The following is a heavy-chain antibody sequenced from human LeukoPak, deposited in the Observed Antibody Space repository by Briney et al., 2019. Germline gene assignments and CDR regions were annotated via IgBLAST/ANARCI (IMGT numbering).Heavy chain of an antibody. V-gene: IGHV3-23*01. CDR2: INGNGCNT. CDR1: GFTLSSYA. Sequence: GGSLSLSCAPSGFTLSSYAMRWARQAPGGGREWATYINGNGCNTYYADSEKGQFTISRDNSKDKLYLQMNRQRAEDTAVYYCAKETGYSGYDYGDYWGQGTLVTVSS. J-gene: IGHJ4*02. CDR3: AKETGYSGYDYGDY. D-gene: IGHD5-12*01.